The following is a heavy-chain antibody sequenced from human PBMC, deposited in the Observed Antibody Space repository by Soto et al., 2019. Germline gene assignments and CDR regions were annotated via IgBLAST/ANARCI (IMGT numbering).Heavy chain of an antibody. J-gene: IGHJ6*02. CDR1: GGTFSSYA. V-gene: IGHV1-69*06. D-gene: IGHD2-8*01. CDR2: IIPIFGTA. CDR3: ARDQDPDIVLMVYARDVYYYGMDV. Sequence: SVKVSCKASGGTFSSYAISWVRQAPGQGLEWMGGIIPIFGTANYAQKFQGRVTITADKSTSTAYMELSSLRSEDTAVYYCARDQDPDIVLMVYARDVYYYGMDVWGQGATVTVSS.